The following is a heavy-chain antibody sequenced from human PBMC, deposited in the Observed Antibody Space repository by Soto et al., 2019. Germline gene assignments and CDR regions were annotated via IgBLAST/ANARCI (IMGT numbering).Heavy chain of an antibody. D-gene: IGHD3-10*01. CDR2: ISGYGRTA. Sequence: EVQMVESGGGLVQPGGSLRLSCAASGFTFSSYWMHWVRQAPGEGLVWVLRISGYGRTATYVDSVEGRFTISRDNAENTLYLQMNRLTAEYTGLYYCVWLRGSSMVSYGMDFWGQLTMVTVSS. J-gene: IGHJ6*02. V-gene: IGHV3-74*01. CDR1: GFTFSSYW. CDR3: VWLRGSSMVSYGMDF.